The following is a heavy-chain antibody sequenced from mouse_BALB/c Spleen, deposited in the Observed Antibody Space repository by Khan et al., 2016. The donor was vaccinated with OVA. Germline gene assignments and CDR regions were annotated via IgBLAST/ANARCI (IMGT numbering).Heavy chain of an antibody. CDR1: GFTFSNYW. CDR2: IRLKSDDYVT. Sequence: QLEESGGGLVQPGGSMKLSCVASGFTFSNYWMNWVRQSPEKGLEWVAEIRLKSDDYVTNYAESVKGKFTISRDDSKSSVYLQMNNLRAGDTGIYYGWILLWGQGTTLTVSA. J-gene: IGHJ2*01. V-gene: IGHV6-6*02. CDR3: WILL.